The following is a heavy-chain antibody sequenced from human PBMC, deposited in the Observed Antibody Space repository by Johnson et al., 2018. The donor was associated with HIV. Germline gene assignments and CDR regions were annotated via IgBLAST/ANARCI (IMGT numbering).Heavy chain of an antibody. J-gene: IGHJ3*02. Sequence: MQLVESGGGLVQPGGSLRLSCAASGFTFSSSWMHWVCQAPEKGLEWVADIKCDGSEKYYVDSVKGRFTISRDNSKNTLYLQMNSLSAEDTAVYYCATSQLALPPVVFDIWGQGTMVTVSS. D-gene: IGHD6-6*01. V-gene: IGHV3-52*01. CDR1: GFTFSSSW. CDR3: ATSQLALPPVVFDI. CDR2: IKCDGSEK.